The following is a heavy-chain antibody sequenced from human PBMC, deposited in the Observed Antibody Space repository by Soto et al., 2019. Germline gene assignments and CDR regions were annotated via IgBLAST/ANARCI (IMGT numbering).Heavy chain of an antibody. J-gene: IGHJ3*02. CDR3: AHSSYYDSSGLTFDI. D-gene: IGHD3-22*01. CDR2: IYWDDDK. Sequence: QITLKESGPTLVKPTQTLTLTCTFSGFSLSTSGVGVGWIRQPPGKTLEWLALIYWDDDKRYSPSLKSRLTITTDTSKNQVVLTMTNMDPVDTATYYCAHSSYYDSSGLTFDIWGQGTMVTVSS. V-gene: IGHV2-5*02. CDR1: GFSLSTSGVG.